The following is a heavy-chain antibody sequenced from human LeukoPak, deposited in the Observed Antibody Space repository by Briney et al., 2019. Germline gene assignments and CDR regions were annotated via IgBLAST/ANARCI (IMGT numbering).Heavy chain of an antibody. D-gene: IGHD3-16*01. CDR1: GFTFSDYY. CDR3: ARGPLGGDHYFDY. Sequence: GGSLRLSCAASGFTFSDYYMSWIRQAPGKGLEWVSYISSSSSYTNYADSVKGRFTISRDNAKNSLYLLMNSLRAEDTSVYYCARGPLGGDHYFDYWGQGTLVTVSS. CDR2: ISSSSSYT. J-gene: IGHJ4*02. V-gene: IGHV3-11*06.